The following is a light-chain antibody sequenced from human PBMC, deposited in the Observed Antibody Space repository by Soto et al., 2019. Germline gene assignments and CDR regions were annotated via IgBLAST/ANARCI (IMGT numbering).Light chain of an antibody. CDR1: SSDVAGYNF. Sequence: QSALTQPPSASGSPGQSVTISCTGTSSDVAGYNFVSWYQQHPGKAPKLMIYDVIKRPSGVPDRFSGSKSGNTASLTVSGLQAEDEADYYCNSYAGSNNVVVFGGGTKLTVL. V-gene: IGLV2-8*01. CDR3: NSYAGSNNVVV. J-gene: IGLJ2*01. CDR2: DVI.